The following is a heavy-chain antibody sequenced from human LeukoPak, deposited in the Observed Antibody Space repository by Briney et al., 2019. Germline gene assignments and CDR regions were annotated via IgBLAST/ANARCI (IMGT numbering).Heavy chain of an antibody. D-gene: IGHD3-9*01. J-gene: IGHJ4*02. CDR1: GYSFTSYW. Sequence: LGESLKISCKGSGYSFTSYWIGWVRQMPGKGLEWMGIIYPGDSDTRYSPSFQGQVTISADKSISTAYLQWSSLKASDTAMYYCARHPGRYFDWLPMEYYFDYWGQGTLVTVSS. CDR3: ARHPGRYFDWLPMEYYFDY. V-gene: IGHV5-51*01. CDR2: IYPGDSDT.